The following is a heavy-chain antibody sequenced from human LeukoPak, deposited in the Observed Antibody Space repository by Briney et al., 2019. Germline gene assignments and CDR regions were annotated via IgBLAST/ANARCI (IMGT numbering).Heavy chain of an antibody. CDR2: ISSSSSYI. CDR3: ARGRAYCGGDCYSGPDY. J-gene: IGHJ4*02. V-gene: IGHV3-21*01. D-gene: IGHD2-21*02. CDR1: GFTFSSYS. Sequence: KPGGSLRLSCAASGFTFSSYSMNWVRQAPGKGLEWVSSISSSSSYIYYADSVKGRFTISRDNAKNSLYLQMNSLRAEDTAVYYCARGRAYCGGDCYSGPDYWGQGTLVTVSS.